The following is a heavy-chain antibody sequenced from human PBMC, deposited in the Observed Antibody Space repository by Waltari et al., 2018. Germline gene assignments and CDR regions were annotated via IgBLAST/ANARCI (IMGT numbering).Heavy chain of an antibody. CDR2: ITDTGGRS. CDR3: AKVRGLRLLGTLDH. Sequence: EVVLLESGGGLVQPGGSLRLSCVASGFTFSAFAMTWVRQAPGKWLEWVSAITDTGGRSSNSDSLKVRFTISRDNSQNTLYLQMSSLRAEDTAVYYCAKVRGLRLLGTLDHWGQGALVTVSS. J-gene: IGHJ5*02. V-gene: IGHV3-23*01. CDR1: GFTFSAFA. D-gene: IGHD3-3*01.